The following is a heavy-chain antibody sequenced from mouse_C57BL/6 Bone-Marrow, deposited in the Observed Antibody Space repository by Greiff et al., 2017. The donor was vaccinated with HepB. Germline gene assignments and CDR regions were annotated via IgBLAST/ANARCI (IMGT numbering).Heavy chain of an antibody. CDR2: IDPEDGDT. J-gene: IGHJ4*01. CDR1: GFNIKDYY. D-gene: IGHD2-4*01. Sequence: VQLQQSGAELVKPGASVKLSCTASGFNIKDYYMHWVKQRPEQGLEWIGRIDPEDGDTKYAPKFQGKATITADTSSNTAYLQRSSLTSEDTAVYYYASSYDYDRGYAMDYWGQGTSVTVSS. CDR3: ASSYDYDRGYAMDY. V-gene: IGHV14-2*01.